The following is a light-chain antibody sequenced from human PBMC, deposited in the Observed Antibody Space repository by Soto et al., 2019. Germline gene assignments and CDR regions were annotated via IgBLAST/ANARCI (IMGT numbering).Light chain of an antibody. CDR2: EVS. CDR1: SSDVVGYNY. Sequence: QSALTQPASVSGSPGQSITISCTGTSSDVVGYNYVSWYQQHPGKAPKLMIYEVSNRPSGVSNRFSGSKSGNTASLTISGLQAEDEADYYCSSYTRSSTVVFGGGTKLTVL. CDR3: SSYTRSSTVV. J-gene: IGLJ2*01. V-gene: IGLV2-14*01.